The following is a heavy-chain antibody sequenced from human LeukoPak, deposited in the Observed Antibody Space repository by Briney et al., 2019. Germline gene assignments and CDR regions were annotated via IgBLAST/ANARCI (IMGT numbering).Heavy chain of an antibody. CDR3: TRVEWLREPLFDY. Sequence: PGGSLRLSCTASGFTFGDYAMSWVRQAPGKGLEWGGFIRSKAYGGTTEYAASVKGRFTISRDDSKSIAYLQMNSLKTEDTAVYYCTRVEWLREPLFDYWGQGTLVTVSS. CDR1: GFTFGDYA. J-gene: IGHJ4*02. V-gene: IGHV3-49*04. D-gene: IGHD5-12*01. CDR2: IRSKAYGGTT.